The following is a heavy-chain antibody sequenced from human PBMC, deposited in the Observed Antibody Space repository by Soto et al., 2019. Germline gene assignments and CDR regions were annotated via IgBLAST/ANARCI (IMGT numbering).Heavy chain of an antibody. V-gene: IGHV3-30-3*01. CDR1: GFTFSNYA. D-gene: IGHD6-13*01. CDR2: LSHDGSNK. CDR3: ARVVEKRLVRGGVDN. Sequence: QVQLVESVGGVVQPGGSLRLSCAASGFTFSNYAIHWVRQAPGKGLEWVAALSHDGSNKFYADSVKDRFTISRDNTENSVYLQMNSLRVEDTAVYSCARVVEKRLVRGGVDNWGQGTLVTFSA. J-gene: IGHJ4*02.